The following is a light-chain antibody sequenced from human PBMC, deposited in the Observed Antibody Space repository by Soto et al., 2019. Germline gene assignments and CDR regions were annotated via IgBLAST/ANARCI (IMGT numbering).Light chain of an antibody. V-gene: IGKV1-39*01. CDR3: QQSYSTPQFT. CDR2: AAS. CDR1: QSISSY. J-gene: IGKJ3*01. Sequence: DIQMTQSPSSLSASVGDRVTITCRASQSISSYLNWYQQKPGKAPKLLIYAASSLQSGVPSSFSGSGSGTDFTLTISSLQPEDFATYYCQQSYSTPQFTFGPGTTVDIK.